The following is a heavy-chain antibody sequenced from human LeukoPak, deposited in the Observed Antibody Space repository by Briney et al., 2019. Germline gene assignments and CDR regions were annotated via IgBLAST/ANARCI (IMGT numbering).Heavy chain of an antibody. V-gene: IGHV3-53*01. CDR3: ARDGSRRGFDY. D-gene: IGHD1-14*01. CDR1: GFTFSSYS. J-gene: IGHJ4*02. CDR2: IYASGNT. Sequence: GGSLRLSCAASGFTFSSYSMNWVRQAPGKGLEWVSLIYASGNTYYADSVRGRFTISRDNSKNTVYLQMDSLRAEDTAVYYCARDGSRRGFDYWGQGTLVTVSS.